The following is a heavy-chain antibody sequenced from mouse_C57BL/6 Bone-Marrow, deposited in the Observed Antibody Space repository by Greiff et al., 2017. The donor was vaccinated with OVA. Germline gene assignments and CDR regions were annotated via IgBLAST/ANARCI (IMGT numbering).Heavy chain of an antibody. J-gene: IGHJ4*01. CDR1: GYTFTSYW. V-gene: IGHV1-52*01. Sequence: VQLQQPGAELVRPGSSVKLSCKASGYTFTSYWMHWVKQRPIQGLEWIGNIDPSDSDTHYNQKFKDKATLTVDKSSTTAYMQLSSLTSEDSAIYYYAREGDYGDDATLYYYAVGDWGQGASVTVSS. CDR2: IDPSDSDT. D-gene: IGHD2-2*01. CDR3: AREGDYGDDATLYYYAVGD.